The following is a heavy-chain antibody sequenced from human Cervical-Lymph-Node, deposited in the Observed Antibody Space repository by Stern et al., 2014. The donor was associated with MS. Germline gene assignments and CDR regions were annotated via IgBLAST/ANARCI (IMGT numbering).Heavy chain of an antibody. V-gene: IGHV1-3*01. CDR1: GYIFTNYA. J-gene: IGHJ5*02. CDR2: INAGNGNT. CDR3: ARSPGGSTWFDP. Sequence: VQLVESGAEVKKPGASVKVSCKASGYIFTNYAIHWVRQAPGQRLEWMGWINAGNGNTKHSQKFQGRVTITRDTSATTAYLGLSSLRSEDTALYYCARSPGGSTWFDPWGQGTLVTVSS. D-gene: IGHD3-10*01.